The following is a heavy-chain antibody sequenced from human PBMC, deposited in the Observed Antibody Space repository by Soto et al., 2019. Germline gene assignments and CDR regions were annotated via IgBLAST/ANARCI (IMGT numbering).Heavy chain of an antibody. D-gene: IGHD3-10*01. CDR1: GFTFSSYG. CDR2: ISYDGSNK. Sequence: QVQLVESGGGVVQPGRSLRLSCAASGFTFSSYGMHWVRQAPGKGLEWVAVISYDGSNKYYADSVKGRFTISRDNSKNTLYLQMNSLRAEDTAVYYCANLGAYGSGDPAGYWGQGTLVTVSS. CDR3: ANLGAYGSGDPAGY. V-gene: IGHV3-30*18. J-gene: IGHJ4*02.